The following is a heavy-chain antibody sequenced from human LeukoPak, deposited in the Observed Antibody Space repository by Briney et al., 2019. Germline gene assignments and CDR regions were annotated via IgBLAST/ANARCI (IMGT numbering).Heavy chain of an antibody. CDR1: GFTLSSYA. Sequence: RGSLRLSCASSGFTLSSYAMSWVRQAPGEGVEWVSAICGSGGSTYYADSVKGRFTISRDNSKNTLYLQMNSLRAEDTAAYYCAKDQKVGATSGYWGQGTLVTVSS. J-gene: IGHJ4*02. V-gene: IGHV3-23*01. D-gene: IGHD1-26*01. CDR3: AKDQKVGATSGY. CDR2: ICGSGGST.